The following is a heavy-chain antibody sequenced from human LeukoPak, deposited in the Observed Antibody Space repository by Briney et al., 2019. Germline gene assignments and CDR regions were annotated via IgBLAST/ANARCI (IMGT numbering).Heavy chain of an antibody. D-gene: IGHD5-24*01. Sequence: SETLSLTCTVSGGSISSSTYYWGWIRQPPGKGLEWIGGIYYTGITHYNPSLKSRITISLDTSKNQFSLKVTSATAADTAVYYCARMASNAFDIWGQGTMVTVSS. J-gene: IGHJ3*02. CDR1: GGSISSSTYY. V-gene: IGHV4-39*07. CDR3: ARMASNAFDI. CDR2: IYYTGIT.